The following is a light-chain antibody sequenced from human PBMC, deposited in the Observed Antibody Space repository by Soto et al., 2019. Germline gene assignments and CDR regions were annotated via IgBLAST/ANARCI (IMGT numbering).Light chain of an antibody. Sequence: QPVLTQPASVSGSPGQSITISCTGTSSDVGAYDFVSWHQHSPGKAPKLVTFDVTHRPPGISDRFSGSKSANTASLTISGLQAADEAFYYCSSYTTRSTLVFGGGTKLTVL. V-gene: IGLV2-14*01. J-gene: IGLJ2*01. CDR1: SSDVGAYDF. CDR2: DVT. CDR3: SSYTTRSTLV.